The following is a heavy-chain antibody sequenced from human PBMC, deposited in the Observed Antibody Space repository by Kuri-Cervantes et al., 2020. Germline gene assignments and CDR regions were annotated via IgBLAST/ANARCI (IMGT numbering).Heavy chain of an antibody. J-gene: IGHJ6*03. CDR2: IKSKIDGGTT. D-gene: IGHD2-2*01. V-gene: IGHV3-15*01. CDR1: GVTFSNAW. CDR3: TNLVVVPAAMWGGNYYYYYYMDV. Sequence: GESLKISCAASGVTFSNAWMSWVRQTPGKGLEWVGRIKSKIDGGTTDYAAPVKGRFTISRDDSKNTLYLQMNNLKTEDTAVYYCTNLVVVPAAMWGGNYYYYYYMDVWGKGTTVTVSS.